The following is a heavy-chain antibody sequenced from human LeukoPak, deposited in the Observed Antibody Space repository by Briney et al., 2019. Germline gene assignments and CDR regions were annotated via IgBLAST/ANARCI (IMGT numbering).Heavy chain of an antibody. J-gene: IGHJ6*03. CDR3: ARGTVATILYYYYYMDV. CDR1: GDSVSSNSAA. D-gene: IGHD5-12*01. CDR2: TYYRSKWYN. V-gene: IGHV6-1*01. Sequence: SQTLSLTCAISGDSVSSNSAAWNWIRQSPSRGLEWLGRTYYRSKWYNDYAVSVKSRITINPDTSKNQFSLQLNSVTPEDTAVYYCARGTVATILYYYYYMDVWGKGTTVTISS.